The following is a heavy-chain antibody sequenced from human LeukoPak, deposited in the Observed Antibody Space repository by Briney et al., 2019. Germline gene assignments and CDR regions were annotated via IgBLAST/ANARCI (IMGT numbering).Heavy chain of an antibody. Sequence: GASVKVSCKASGYTFTSYAISWVRQAPGQGLEWMGGIIPIFGTANYAQKFQGRVTITTDESTSTAYMELSSLRSEDTAVYYCASGGSSYCGGDCYSTFDYWGQGTLVTVSS. CDR1: GYTFTSYA. V-gene: IGHV1-69*05. D-gene: IGHD2-21*02. CDR3: ASGGSSYCGGDCYSTFDY. J-gene: IGHJ4*02. CDR2: IIPIFGTA.